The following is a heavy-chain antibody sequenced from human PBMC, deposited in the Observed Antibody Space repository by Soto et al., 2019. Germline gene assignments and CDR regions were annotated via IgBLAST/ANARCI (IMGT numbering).Heavy chain of an antibody. CDR1: GGTLRNLT. J-gene: IGHJ4*02. Sequence: QVQLVQSGAEVKKPGSSVKVSCTASGGTLRNLTISWVRQAPGQGLEWMGAIIPISRTTKYAQKFQGRVTLAADEPTNTVYMGLSSLKSEDTGVYYCARGGYSDDYWGQGTLISVSA. CDR3: ARGGYSDDY. CDR2: IIPISRTT. V-gene: IGHV1-69*12. D-gene: IGHD5-12*01.